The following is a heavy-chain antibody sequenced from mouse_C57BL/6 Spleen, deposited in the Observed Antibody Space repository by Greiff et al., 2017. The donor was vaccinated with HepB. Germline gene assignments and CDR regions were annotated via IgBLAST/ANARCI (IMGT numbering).Heavy chain of an antibody. Sequence: QVQLQQSGAELVMPGASVKLSCKASGYTFTSYWMHWVKQRPGQGLEWIGEIDPSDSYTNYNQKFKGKSTLTVDKSSSTAYMQLSSLTSEDSAVYYCARSWDDYYAMDYWGQGTSVTVSS. CDR2: IDPSDSYT. D-gene: IGHD4-1*01. CDR3: ARSWDDYYAMDY. J-gene: IGHJ4*01. V-gene: IGHV1-69*01. CDR1: GYTFTSYW.